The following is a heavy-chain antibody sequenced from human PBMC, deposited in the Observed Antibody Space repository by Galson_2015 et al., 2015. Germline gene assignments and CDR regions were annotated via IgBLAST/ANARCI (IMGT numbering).Heavy chain of an antibody. CDR2: IKQDGSEK. D-gene: IGHD2-2*01. V-gene: IGHV3-7*05. CDR1: GFTFSSYW. Sequence: SLRLSCAASGFTFSSYWMSWVRQAPGKGLEWVANIKQDGSEKYYVDSVKGRFTISRDNAKNSLYLQMNSLRAEDTAVYYCARDGEYQLLWGTDYWGQGTLVTVSS. CDR3: ARDGEYQLLWGTDY. J-gene: IGHJ4*02.